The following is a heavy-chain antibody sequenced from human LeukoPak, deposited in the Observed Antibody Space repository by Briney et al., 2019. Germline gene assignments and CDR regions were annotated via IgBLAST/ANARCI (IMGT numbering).Heavy chain of an antibody. CDR2: INHSGNT. J-gene: IGHJ4*02. Sequence: GSLRLSCAASGFTFSSYSMNWVRQPPGKGLEWIGEINHSGNTYYNPSLKSRVTISVDTSKNQFSLKLSSVTAADTAVYYCARAGFGLAPLRGTPFDYWGQGTLVTVSS. D-gene: IGHD3-10*01. CDR1: GFTFSSYS. V-gene: IGHV4-34*01. CDR3: ARAGFGLAPLRGTPFDY.